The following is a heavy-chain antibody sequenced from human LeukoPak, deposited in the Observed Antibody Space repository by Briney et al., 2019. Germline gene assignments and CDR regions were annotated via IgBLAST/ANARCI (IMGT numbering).Heavy chain of an antibody. CDR3: ARDPNSSWRLYYFDY. CDR1: GFTFSSYE. D-gene: IGHD6-13*01. CDR2: ISSRGSTI. V-gene: IGHV3-48*03. J-gene: IGHJ4*02. Sequence: GGSLRLSCAASGFTFSSYEMNWVRQAPGKGLEWVSYISSRGSTIYYADSVKARFTISRNHPTNSLYLQVNSLRAEDTAVYYCARDPNSSWRLYYFDYWGQGTLVTVSS.